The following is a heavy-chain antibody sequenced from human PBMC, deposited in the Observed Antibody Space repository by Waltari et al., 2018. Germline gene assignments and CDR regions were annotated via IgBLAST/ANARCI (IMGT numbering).Heavy chain of an antibody. V-gene: IGHV4-34*01. CDR1: GGSFSGYY. J-gene: IGHJ6*03. CDR3: ARTIAARLIYYYYYYMDV. Sequence: QVQLQQWGAGLLKPSETLSLTCAVYGGSFSGYYWSWLRQPPGKGLEWIGEINHSGSTNYNPSLKSRVTISVDTSKNQFSRKLSSVTAADTAVYYCARTIAARLIYYYYYYMDVWGKGTTVTVSS. CDR2: INHSGST. D-gene: IGHD6-6*01.